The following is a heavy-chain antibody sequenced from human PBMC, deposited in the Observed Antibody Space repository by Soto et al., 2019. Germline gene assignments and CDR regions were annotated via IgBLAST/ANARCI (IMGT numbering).Heavy chain of an antibody. D-gene: IGHD6-6*01. CDR2: IYYSGNT. J-gene: IGHJ4*02. V-gene: IGHV4-31*03. CDR1: GGSVSSDDFY. Sequence: QVQLQESGPGLVKPSQTLSLTCTVSGGSVSSDDFYWSWIRQYPGKGLEWIGYIYYSGNTYYNPYLKSRLTISVDTSKNQFSLNLSSVTAADTAVYYCASEKTGRITTRPVCVDFWGQGNLVTVSS. CDR3: ASEKTGRITTRPVCVDF.